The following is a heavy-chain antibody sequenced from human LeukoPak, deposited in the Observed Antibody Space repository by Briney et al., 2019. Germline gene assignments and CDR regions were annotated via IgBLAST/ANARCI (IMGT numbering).Heavy chain of an antibody. Sequence: SETLSLTCAVYGGSFSGYYWSWIRQPPGKGLEWIGEINHSGSTNYNPSLKSRVTISVDTSKNQFSLKLSSVTAADTAVYYCARGGYCSSTSCCRYYYGMDVWGQGTTVTVSS. J-gene: IGHJ6*02. V-gene: IGHV4-34*01. CDR3: ARGGYCSSTSCCRYYYGMDV. D-gene: IGHD2-2*01. CDR1: GGSFSGYY. CDR2: INHSGST.